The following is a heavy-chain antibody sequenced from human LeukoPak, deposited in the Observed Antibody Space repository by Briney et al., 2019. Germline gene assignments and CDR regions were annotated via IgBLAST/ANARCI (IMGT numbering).Heavy chain of an antibody. CDR2: FSGSGGNT. Sequence: GGSLRHSCAASGFTFSSYAMSWVRQAPGKGLEWVSTFSGSGGNTHYADSVKGRFTNSRDNSKNTLYLQMNSLRAEDTAVYYCAKRDIVATTVPFDYWGQGTLVTVSS. D-gene: IGHD5-12*01. CDR1: GFTFSSYA. V-gene: IGHV3-23*01. J-gene: IGHJ4*02. CDR3: AKRDIVATTVPFDY.